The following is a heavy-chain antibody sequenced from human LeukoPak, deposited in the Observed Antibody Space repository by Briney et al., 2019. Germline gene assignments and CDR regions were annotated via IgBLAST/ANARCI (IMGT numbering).Heavy chain of an antibody. CDR1: GYTFTSHA. Sequence: ASVTVSCKASGYTFTSHAMNWVRQAPGQGLEWMGWINTNTGNPTFAQDFTGRFVFSLDTSVSTAYLQISSLKAEDTAVYYCARGRLAAAGTFDNWGQGTLVTVSS. CDR3: ARGRLAAAGTFDN. D-gene: IGHD6-13*01. CDR2: INTNTGNP. J-gene: IGHJ4*02. V-gene: IGHV7-4-1*02.